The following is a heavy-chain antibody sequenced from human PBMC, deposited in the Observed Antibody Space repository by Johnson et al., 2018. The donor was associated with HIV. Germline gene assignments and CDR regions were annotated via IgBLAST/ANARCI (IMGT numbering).Heavy chain of an antibody. CDR2: VSSNGGKT. CDR3: ARDIMADTALDPGFAFDI. J-gene: IGHJ3*02. V-gene: IGHV3-64*01. CDR1: GFTFSTYA. D-gene: IGHD3-16*01. Sequence: EVQLVESGGGLVQPGGSLRLSCADSGFTFSTYAMHWVRQAPGKGLEYVSGVSSNGGKTYYANSVKGRFTISRDNAKNSLYLQMSSLRAEDTAVYYCARDIMADTALDPGFAFDIWGQGTMVTVSS.